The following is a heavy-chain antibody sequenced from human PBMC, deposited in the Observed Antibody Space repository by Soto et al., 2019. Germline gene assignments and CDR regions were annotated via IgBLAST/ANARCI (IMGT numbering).Heavy chain of an antibody. V-gene: IGHV3-23*01. CDR3: ARDLQSPGIANGMDV. Sequence: GGSLRLSCAASGFTFSSYAMSWVRQAPGKGLEWVSAISGSGGSTHYADSVKGRFTISRDNSKNTLYLQMNSLRAEDTAVYYCARDLQSPGIANGMDVWGQGTTVTVSS. D-gene: IGHD2-21*01. J-gene: IGHJ6*02. CDR2: ISGSGGST. CDR1: GFTFSSYA.